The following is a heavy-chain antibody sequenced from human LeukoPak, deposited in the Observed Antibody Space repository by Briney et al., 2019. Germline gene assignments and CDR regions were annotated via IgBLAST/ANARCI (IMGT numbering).Heavy chain of an antibody. J-gene: IGHJ6*03. CDR2: ISAYNGNT. V-gene: IGHV1-18*01. D-gene: IGHD6-13*01. CDR1: GYTFTSYG. CDR3: ARVIGSSWYFHYYYYMDV. Sequence: GASVKVSCKASGYTFTSYGISWVRQAPGQGLEWMGWISAYNGNTNYAQKLQGRVTMTTDTSTSTAYMELRSLRSDDTAVYYCARVIGSSWYFHYYYYMDVWGKGTTVTVSS.